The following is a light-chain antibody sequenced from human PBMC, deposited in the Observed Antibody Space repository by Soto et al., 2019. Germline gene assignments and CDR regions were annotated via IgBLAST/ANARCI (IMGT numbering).Light chain of an antibody. CDR2: GAS. CDR3: QQHSSSPPSWT. CDR1: QSVSGSY. J-gene: IGKJ1*01. V-gene: IGKV3-20*01. Sequence: ETVLTQSPGTLSLSPGERATLFCRASQSVSGSYLAWYQQKPGQAPRLLLYGASSRATGIPDRFSGSGSGTDFTLTISRLELEDCAVYYCQQHSSSPPSWTFGQGTKVEIK.